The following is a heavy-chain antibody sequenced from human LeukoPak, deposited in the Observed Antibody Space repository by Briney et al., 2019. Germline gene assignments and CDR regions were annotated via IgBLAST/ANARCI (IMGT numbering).Heavy chain of an antibody. CDR3: ARSLGD. V-gene: IGHV3-74*01. J-gene: IGHJ4*01. CDR1: GFNFRKYW. Sequence: GGSLRLSCAASGFNFRKYWMQWVRQVPGKGLVWVSEINPDGDYSGHSNSVRGRFTISRDNAKNTLYLQMTSLSAEDTAVYHCARSLGDWGQGTLVSVSS. D-gene: IGHD3-16*01. CDR2: INPDGDYS.